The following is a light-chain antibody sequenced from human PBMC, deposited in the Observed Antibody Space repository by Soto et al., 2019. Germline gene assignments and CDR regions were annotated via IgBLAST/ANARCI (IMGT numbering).Light chain of an antibody. CDR3: QQYNIWPQT. J-gene: IGKJ1*01. CDR1: QSLRSS. CDR2: GAS. V-gene: IGKV3-15*01. Sequence: VMTQSPATLSLSPGERATLSLMASQSLRSSLAWYQQKPGQAPRLLIYGASTRATGIPARFSGSGSGTEFTLTISSLQSEDFAVYFCQQYNIWPQTFGQGTKVDI.